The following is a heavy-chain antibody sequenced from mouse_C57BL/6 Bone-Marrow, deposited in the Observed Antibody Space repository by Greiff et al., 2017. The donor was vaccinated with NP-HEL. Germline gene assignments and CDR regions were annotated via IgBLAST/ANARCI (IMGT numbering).Heavy chain of an antibody. V-gene: IGHV5-6*01. J-gene: IGHJ3*01. D-gene: IGHD1-1*01. CDR2: ISSGGSYT. CDR1: GFTFSSYG. Sequence: EVQRVESGGDLVKPGGSLKLSCAASGFTFSSYGMSWVRQTPDKRLEWVATISSGGSYTYYPDSVKGRFTISRDNAKNTLYLQMSRLKSEDTAMYYCAREAYYYGSSPWFAYWGQGTLVTVSA. CDR3: AREAYYYGSSPWFAY.